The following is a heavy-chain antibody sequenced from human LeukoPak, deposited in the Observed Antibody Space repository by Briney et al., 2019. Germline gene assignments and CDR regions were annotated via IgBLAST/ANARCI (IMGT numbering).Heavy chain of an antibody. V-gene: IGHV4-4*09. Sequence: PSETLSLTCTVSGGSISGYYWSWIRQPPGKGLEWIGYIYTSGSTNYNPSLKSRVTISVDTSKNQFSLKLSSVTAADTAVYYCARRKVGATDYFDYWGQGTLVTVSS. J-gene: IGHJ4*02. D-gene: IGHD1-26*01. CDR2: IYTSGST. CDR3: ARRKVGATDYFDY. CDR1: GGSISGYY.